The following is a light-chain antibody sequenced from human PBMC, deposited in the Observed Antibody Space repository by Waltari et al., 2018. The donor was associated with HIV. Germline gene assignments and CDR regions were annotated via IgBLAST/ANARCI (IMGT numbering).Light chain of an antibody. CDR3: QQSYSTPRT. V-gene: IGKV1-39*01. CDR2: AAS. Sequence: DIQMTQSPSALSAAGGDRVTITCRASQSISSYLNWNQQKPGKAPKLMIYAASSLQSGVPSRFSGSGSGTDFTLTISSLQPADFATYYCQQSYSTPRTFGQGTKVEIK. J-gene: IGKJ1*01. CDR1: QSISSY.